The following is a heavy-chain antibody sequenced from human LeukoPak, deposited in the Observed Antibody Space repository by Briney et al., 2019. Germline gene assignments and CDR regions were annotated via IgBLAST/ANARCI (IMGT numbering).Heavy chain of an antibody. V-gene: IGHV3-23*01. J-gene: IGHJ4*02. CDR3: AKRPDCSTTNCFRFEY. D-gene: IGHD2-2*01. CDR2: ISGDGGST. Sequence: GSLRLSCAASGFTFSTYAMSWVRQAPGQGLEWVSSISGDGGSTYYAESVKGRFTISRDNSKNTLYLQMNSLRAEDTAVYYCAKRPDCSTTNCFRFEYWGQGTLVTVSS. CDR1: GFTFSTYA.